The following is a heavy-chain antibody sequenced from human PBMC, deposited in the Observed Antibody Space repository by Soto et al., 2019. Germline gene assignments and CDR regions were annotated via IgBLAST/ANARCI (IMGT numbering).Heavy chain of an antibody. CDR3: ARGRGAARPLRPDGDSDNWFDP. V-gene: IGHV4-34*01. Sequence: TSETLSLTCAVYGGSFSGYYWSWIRQPPGKGLEWIGEINHSGSTNYNPSLKSRVTISVDTSKNQFSLKLSSVTAADTAVYYCARGRGAARPLRPDGDSDNWFDPWGQGTRVTVSS. D-gene: IGHD6-6*01. CDR2: INHSGST. CDR1: GGSFSGYY. J-gene: IGHJ5*02.